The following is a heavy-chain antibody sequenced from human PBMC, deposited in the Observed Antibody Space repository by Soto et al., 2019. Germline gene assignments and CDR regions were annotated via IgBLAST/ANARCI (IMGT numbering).Heavy chain of an antibody. CDR1: GFTFSSYG. D-gene: IGHD5-12*01. CDR2: ISNDGSDK. V-gene: IGHV3-30*18. CDR3: AKGSGYDFDY. Sequence: QVQLVESGGGVVQPGRSLRLSCEASGFTFSSYGMHWVRQAPGKGLEWVACISNDGSDKSYSDSVRSRFTITRDNSKNTLYLEMNSLRAEETAVYYCAKGSGYDFDYWGQGTLVIVSS. J-gene: IGHJ4*02.